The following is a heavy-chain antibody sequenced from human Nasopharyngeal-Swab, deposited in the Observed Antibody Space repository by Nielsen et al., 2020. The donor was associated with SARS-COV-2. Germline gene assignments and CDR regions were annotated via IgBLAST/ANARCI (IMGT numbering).Heavy chain of an antibody. V-gene: IGHV3-21*01. CDR2: ISSSSSYI. Sequence: GGSLRLSCAASGFTFSSYSMNRVRQAPGKGLEWVSSISSSSSYIYYADSVKGRFTISRDNAKNSLYLQMNSLRAEDTAVYYCARDRSVGYGMDVWGQGTTVTVSS. CDR3: ARDRSVGYGMDV. CDR1: GFTFSSYS. D-gene: IGHD2-15*01. J-gene: IGHJ6*02.